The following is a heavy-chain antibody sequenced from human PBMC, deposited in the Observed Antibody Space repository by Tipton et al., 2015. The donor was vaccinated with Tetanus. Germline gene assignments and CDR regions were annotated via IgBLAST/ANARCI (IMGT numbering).Heavy chain of an antibody. Sequence: SLRLSCAASGFTFSSYGMHWVRQAPGKGLEWVAVIWYDGSNKYYADSVKGRFTISRDNSKNTLYLQMNSLRAEDTAVYYCARDRTYYDILTGSTYYYYYGMDVWGQGTTVTVSS. CDR2: IWYDGSNK. J-gene: IGHJ6*02. D-gene: IGHD3-9*01. CDR1: GFTFSSYG. CDR3: ARDRTYYDILTGSTYYYYYGMDV. V-gene: IGHV3-33*01.